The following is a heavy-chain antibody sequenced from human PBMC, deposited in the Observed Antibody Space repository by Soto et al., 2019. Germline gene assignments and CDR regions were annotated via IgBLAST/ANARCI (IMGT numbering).Heavy chain of an antibody. CDR3: ARTDYEETYYYYYGMDV. D-gene: IGHD4-17*01. Sequence: GESLKISCKGSGYSFTSYWIGWVRQMPGKGLEWMGIIYPGDSDTRYSPSFQGQVTISADKSISTAYLQWSSLKASDTAMYYCARTDYEETYYYYYGMDVWGQGTTVTVS. V-gene: IGHV5-51*01. J-gene: IGHJ6*02. CDR1: GYSFTSYW. CDR2: IYPGDSDT.